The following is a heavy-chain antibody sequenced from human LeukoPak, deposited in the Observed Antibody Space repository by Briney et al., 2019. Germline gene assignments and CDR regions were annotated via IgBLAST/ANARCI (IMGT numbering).Heavy chain of an antibody. J-gene: IGHJ5*02. Sequence: SETLSLTCTVSGGSISSSSYYWGWIRQPPGKGLEWIGSIYYSGNTNYSPSLKSRLTISVDTSKNQFSLNLSSVTTADTGVYFCARGLVVGAGRLDPWGQGTLAIVSS. D-gene: IGHD3-22*01. V-gene: IGHV4-39*07. CDR3: ARGLVVGAGRLDP. CDR1: GGSISSSSYY. CDR2: IYYSGNT.